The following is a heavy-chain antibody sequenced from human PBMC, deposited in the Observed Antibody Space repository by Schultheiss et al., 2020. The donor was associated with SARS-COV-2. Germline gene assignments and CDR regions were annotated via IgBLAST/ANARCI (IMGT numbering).Heavy chain of an antibody. Sequence: SETLSLTCTVSGGSISSYYWGWIRQPPGKGLEWIGSIYHSGSTYYNPSLKSRVTISVDTSKKQLSLKLSSVSAADTAVYYCARLRGTRFDYWGQGTLVTVSS. CDR1: GGSISSYY. D-gene: IGHD1-14*01. CDR2: IYHSGST. CDR3: ARLRGTRFDY. V-gene: IGHV4-38-2*02. J-gene: IGHJ4*02.